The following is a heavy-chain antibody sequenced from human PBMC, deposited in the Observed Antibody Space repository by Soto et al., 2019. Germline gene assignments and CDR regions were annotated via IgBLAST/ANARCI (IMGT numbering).Heavy chain of an antibody. J-gene: IGHJ6*02. CDR1: CGSISSGGYS. V-gene: IGHV4-30-2*01. CDR3: ARAPPGPAPRWGV. D-gene: IGHD3-16*01. Sequence: SETLSLICTVSCGSISSGGYSWSWIRQTPGRGLEWIGYIYPTGKTYYNPSLMNRATLSIDTSQNQFSLQLTSVTAADTAVYFCARAPPGPAPRWGVWGHGTTVTVSS. CDR2: IYPTGKT.